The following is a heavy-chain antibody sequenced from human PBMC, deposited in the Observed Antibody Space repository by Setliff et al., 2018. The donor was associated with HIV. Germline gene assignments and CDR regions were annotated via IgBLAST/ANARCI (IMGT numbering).Heavy chain of an antibody. J-gene: IGHJ4*02. Sequence: SETLSLTCVVSGGSFSGYSWSWIRQPPGKGPEWIGEINHSGNTNYNPSLKSRVTISVDTSKNQFSLKLNSVTAADTAVYYCARLGAENFGDYDWVDYWGQGTLVTVSS. D-gene: IGHD5-12*01. V-gene: IGHV4-34*01. CDR3: ARLGAENFGDYDWVDY. CDR2: INHSGNT. CDR1: GGSFSGYS.